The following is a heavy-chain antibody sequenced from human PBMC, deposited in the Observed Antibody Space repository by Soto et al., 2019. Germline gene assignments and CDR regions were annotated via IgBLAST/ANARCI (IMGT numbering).Heavy chain of an antibody. CDR2: IYSGGST. Sequence: GGSMRLSCRAAGFTCGDAGVSWVRQAPGKGLEWVSVIYSGGSTYYADSVKGRFTISRDNSKNTLYLQMNSLRAEDTAVYYCASLIAVAVDAFDIWGQGTMVTVSS. CDR1: GFTCGDAG. J-gene: IGHJ3*02. V-gene: IGHV3-66*01. CDR3: ASLIAVAVDAFDI. D-gene: IGHD6-19*01.